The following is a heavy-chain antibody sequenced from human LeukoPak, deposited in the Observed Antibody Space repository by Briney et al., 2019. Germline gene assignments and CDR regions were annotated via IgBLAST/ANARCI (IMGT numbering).Heavy chain of an antibody. V-gene: IGHV3-23*01. D-gene: IGHD2-2*01. J-gene: IGHJ4*02. CDR2: ISGSGGST. CDR1: GFTFSSYV. CDR3: AKDDEDSSSSDY. Sequence: GGSLRLSCAASGFTFSSYVMSWVRQAPGKGLEWVSAISGSGGSTYYADSVKGRFTISRGNSKNTLYLQMNSLRAEDTAVYYCAKDDEDSSSSDYWGQGTLVTVSS.